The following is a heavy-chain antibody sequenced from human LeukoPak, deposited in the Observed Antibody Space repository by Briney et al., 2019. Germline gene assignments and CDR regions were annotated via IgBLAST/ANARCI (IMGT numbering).Heavy chain of an antibody. Sequence: PGGSLRLSCAASGFTFSSYAMSWVRQAPGKGLEWVSAISGSGGSTYYADSGKGRFTISRDNSKNTLYLQMNSLRAEDTAVYYCAKDASYSSGWDLFDYWGQGTLVTVSS. D-gene: IGHD6-19*01. CDR2: ISGSGGST. CDR3: AKDASYSSGWDLFDY. V-gene: IGHV3-23*01. CDR1: GFTFSSYA. J-gene: IGHJ4*02.